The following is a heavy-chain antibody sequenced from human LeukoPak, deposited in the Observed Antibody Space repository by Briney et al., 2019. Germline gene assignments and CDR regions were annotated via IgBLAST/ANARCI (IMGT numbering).Heavy chain of an antibody. CDR2: LVWDDDK. V-gene: IGHV2-70*11. CDR3: VRMVGEWGQRIDAFEI. Sequence: SGPALVKATQPLTLTCTFSGVSFRTPRMCVSWIRQPPGKALEWLARLVWDDDKYYSTSLKTRLTIPKDTSKNQVVLTMTNMDPVDTATYYCVRMVGEWGQRIDAFEIWGQGTMVTVSS. J-gene: IGHJ3*02. CDR1: GVSFRTPRMC. D-gene: IGHD3-16*01.